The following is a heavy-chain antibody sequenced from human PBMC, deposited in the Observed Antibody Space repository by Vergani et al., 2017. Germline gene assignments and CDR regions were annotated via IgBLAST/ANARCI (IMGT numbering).Heavy chain of an antibody. CDR3: ARADYGDFIRY. D-gene: IGHD4-17*01. CDR2: IYYSGST. J-gene: IGHJ4*02. CDR1: GGSISSHY. V-gene: IGHV4-59*11. Sequence: QVQLQESGPGLVKPSETLSLTCTVSGGSISSHYWSWIRQPPGKGLEWIGYIYYSGSTNYNHSLKSRVTISVDTSKNQFSLKLSSVTAADTAVYYCARADYGDFIRYWGQGTLVTVSS.